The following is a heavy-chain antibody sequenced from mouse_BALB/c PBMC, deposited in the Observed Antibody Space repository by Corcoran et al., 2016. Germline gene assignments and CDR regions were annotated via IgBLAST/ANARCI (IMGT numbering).Heavy chain of an antibody. D-gene: IGHD1-1*01. CDR3: ARGITTVVRNWFAD. V-gene: IGHV9-3-1*01. CDR1: GYTFTNYG. J-gene: IGHJ3*01. Sequence: QIQLVQSGPELKKPGETVKISCKASGYTFTNYGMNWVKQAPGKGLKWMGWINTYTGEPTYADDFKGRFAFSLETSASTAYLQINNLKNEDTATYFCARGITTVVRNWFADWGQGTLVTVSA. CDR2: INTYTGEP.